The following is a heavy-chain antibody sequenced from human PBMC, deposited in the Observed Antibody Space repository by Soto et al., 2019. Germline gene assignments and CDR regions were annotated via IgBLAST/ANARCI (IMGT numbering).Heavy chain of an antibody. CDR3: AHITIGRGDY. J-gene: IGHJ4*02. Sequence: QNTLKEPGPTLVKLTQTLTLTCTFSGFSLSTSGVGLGWIRQPPAKALEWLAPIYWDDDKPYSPSLKRGLTITKDTYKNHVVLTMTNMDPVDTATYYCAHITIGRGDYWGQGTLVTVSA. D-gene: IGHD3-9*01. CDR1: GFSLSTSGVG. CDR2: IYWDDDK. V-gene: IGHV2-5*02.